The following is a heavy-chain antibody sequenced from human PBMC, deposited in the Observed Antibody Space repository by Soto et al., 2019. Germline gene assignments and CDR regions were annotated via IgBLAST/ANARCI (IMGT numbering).Heavy chain of an antibody. CDR3: ARTGSSGSYLDY. J-gene: IGHJ4*02. CDR1: GFTFSSYG. CDR2: IWYDGGNK. Sequence: HPGGSLRLSCAASGFTFSSYGMHWVRQAPGKGLEWVAVIWYDGGNKYYADSVKGRFTISRDNSKNTLYLQMNSLRAEDTAVYYCARTGSSGSYLDYWGQGTLVTVSS. V-gene: IGHV3-33*01. D-gene: IGHD6-19*01.